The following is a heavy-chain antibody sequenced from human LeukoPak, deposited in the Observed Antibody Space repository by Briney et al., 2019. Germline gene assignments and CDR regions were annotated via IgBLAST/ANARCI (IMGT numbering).Heavy chain of an antibody. CDR1: GFTFSSYG. J-gene: IGHJ4*02. CDR2: IWYDGSNK. CDR3: ARARFIAVPFDY. D-gene: IGHD6-19*01. Sequence: GRSLRLSCAASGFTFSSYGMHWVRQAPGKGLEWAAVIWYDGSNKYYADSVKGRFTISRDNSKNTLYLQMNSLRAEDTAVYYCARARFIAVPFDYWGQGTLVTVSS. V-gene: IGHV3-33*01.